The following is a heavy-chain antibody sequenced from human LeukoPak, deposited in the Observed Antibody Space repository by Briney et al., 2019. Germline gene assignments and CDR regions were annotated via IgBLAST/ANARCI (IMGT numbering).Heavy chain of an antibody. CDR3: ASPYYYYYGMDV. CDR2: MDPNSGNT. V-gene: IGHV1-8*01. J-gene: IGHJ6*02. CDR1: GYTFTSYD. Sequence: GASVKVSCKASGYTFTSYDINWVRQATGQGLEWMGWMDPNSGNTGYAQKFQGRVTMTRNTSISTAYMELSSLRSEDTAVYYCASPYYYYYGMDVWGQGTTVTVSS.